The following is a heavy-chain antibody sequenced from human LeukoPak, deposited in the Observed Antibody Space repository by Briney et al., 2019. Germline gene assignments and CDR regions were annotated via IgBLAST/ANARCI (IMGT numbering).Heavy chain of an antibody. Sequence: PSETLSLTCTVSGGSISSSSYYWGWIRQPPGKGLEWIGSIYYSGSTYYNPSLKSRVTISVDTSKNQFSLKLSSVTAADTAVYYCAISMTTVTTLDYWGQGTLVTVSS. D-gene: IGHD4-17*01. CDR1: GGSISSSSYY. CDR3: AISMTTVTTLDY. CDR2: IYYSGST. J-gene: IGHJ4*02. V-gene: IGHV4-39*07.